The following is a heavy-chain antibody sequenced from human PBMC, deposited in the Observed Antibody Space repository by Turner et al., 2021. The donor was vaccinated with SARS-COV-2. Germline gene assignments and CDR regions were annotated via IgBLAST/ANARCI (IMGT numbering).Heavy chain of an antibody. J-gene: IGHJ6*02. CDR3: ASDGGYSYGPYYYGMDV. V-gene: IGHV3-48*01. Sequence: EVQLVESGGGLVQPGGSLKLSCAASGFTFSSYSMNWVRQAPVKVLEWVSYISSSSSTIYYADSVKARFTISSDNAKNPLYLQMNSLRAEDTAVYYCASDGGYSYGPYYYGMDVWGQGTTVTVSS. CDR2: ISSSSSTI. D-gene: IGHD5-18*01. CDR1: GFTFSSYS.